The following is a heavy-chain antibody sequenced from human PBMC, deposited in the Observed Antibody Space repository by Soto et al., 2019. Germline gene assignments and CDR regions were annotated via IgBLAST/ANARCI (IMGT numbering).Heavy chain of an antibody. CDR3: TTVYDFWSGYYYYYYMDV. V-gene: IGHV3-15*01. CDR2: IKSKTDGGTT. Sequence: PGGSLRLSCAASGFTFSNAWMSWVRQAPGKGLEWVGRIKSKTDGGTTDYAAPVKGRFTISRDDSKNTLYLQMNSLKTEDTAVYYCTTVYDFWSGYYYYYYMDVWGKGTTVTVSS. J-gene: IGHJ6*03. CDR1: GFTFSNAW. D-gene: IGHD3-3*01.